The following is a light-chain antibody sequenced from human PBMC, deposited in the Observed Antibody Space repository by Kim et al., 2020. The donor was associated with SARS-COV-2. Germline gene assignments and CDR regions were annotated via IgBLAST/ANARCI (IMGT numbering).Light chain of an antibody. CDR2: GSN. V-gene: IGLV1-47*01. Sequence: GQSGTHSCSGSSSDSGSKYVYGYKKRPGTAPKLLIDGSNQRPSGVPDRFSASKSGTSASLAISGLQSEDEADYYCAAWDDSLSGVVFGGGTQLTVL. CDR1: SSDSGSKY. J-gene: IGLJ2*01. CDR3: AAWDDSLSGVV.